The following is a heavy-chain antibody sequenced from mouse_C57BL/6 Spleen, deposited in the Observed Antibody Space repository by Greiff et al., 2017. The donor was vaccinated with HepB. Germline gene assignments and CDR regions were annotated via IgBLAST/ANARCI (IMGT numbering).Heavy chain of an antibody. D-gene: IGHD1-1*01. CDR1: GYAFSSSW. CDR2: IYPGDGDT. V-gene: IGHV1-82*01. J-gene: IGHJ1*03. Sequence: VQLKESGPELVKPGASVKISCKASGYAFSSSWMNWVKQRPGKGLEWIGRIYPGDGDTNYNGKFKGKATLTADKSSSTAYMQLSSLTSEDSAVYFCARPYGSSHWYFDVWGTGTTVTVSS. CDR3: ARPYGSSHWYFDV.